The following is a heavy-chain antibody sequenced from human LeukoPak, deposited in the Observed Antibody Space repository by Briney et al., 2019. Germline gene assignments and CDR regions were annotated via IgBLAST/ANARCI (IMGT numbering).Heavy chain of an antibody. CDR1: GYSISSAHY. CDR3: ARHRNQYFDFWIGSRWCDP. CDR2: IYNSGSA. V-gene: IGHV4-38-2*02. D-gene: IGHD3-3*01. J-gene: IGHJ5*02. Sequence: SETLSLTCTVSGYSISSAHYWGWIRQSPGKGLEWIRTIYNSGSAYYNPSPKSRVTMSVDTYKNQFSLKLSSVTAADTAVYYCARHRNQYFDFWIGSRWCDPWGQGTLVTVSS.